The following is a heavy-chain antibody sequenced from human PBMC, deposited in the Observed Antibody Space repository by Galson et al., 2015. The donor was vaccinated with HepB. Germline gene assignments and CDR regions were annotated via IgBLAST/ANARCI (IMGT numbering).Heavy chain of an antibody. D-gene: IGHD5-12*01. Sequence: SLRLSCAASGFTFSSYSMNWVRQAPGKGLEWVSSISSSSSYIYYADSVKGRFTISRDNAKNSLYLQMNSLRAEDTAVYYCARVGVGGYSGYGRVGTLDYWGQGTLVTVSS. CDR1: GFTFSSYS. CDR3: ARVGVGGYSGYGRVGTLDY. J-gene: IGHJ4*02. CDR2: ISSSSSYI. V-gene: IGHV3-21*01.